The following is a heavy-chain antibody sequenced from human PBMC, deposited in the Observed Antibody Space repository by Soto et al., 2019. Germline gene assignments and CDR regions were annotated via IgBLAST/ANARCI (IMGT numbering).Heavy chain of an antibody. V-gene: IGHV4-4*02. D-gene: IGHD4-4*01. J-gene: IGHJ6*02. CDR3: ARGSSYSNYYYYRMDV. Sequence: SETLSLTCAVSGGSISSYNWWSWVRQPPGKGLEWIGEIYHSGNTNYNPSLKSRVTISVDKSKNQFSLKLSSVTAADTDVYYCARGSSYSNYYYYRMDVWGQGTTVTVSS. CDR2: IYHSGNT. CDR1: GGSISSYNW.